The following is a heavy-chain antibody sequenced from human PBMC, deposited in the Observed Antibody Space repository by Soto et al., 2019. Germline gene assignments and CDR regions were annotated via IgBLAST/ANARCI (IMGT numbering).Heavy chain of an antibody. J-gene: IGHJ5*02. CDR1: GYTFTSYD. CDR3: ARGLVLGWFDP. V-gene: IGHV1-8*01. CDR2: MNPNSGDT. D-gene: IGHD2-8*01. Sequence: ASVKVSCKASGYTFTSYDMNWVRQATGQGLEWMGWMNPNSGDTGYAQKFQGRVTMTRSTSISTAYMELSSLTSEDTAVYYCARGLVLGWFDPWGQGTLVTVSS.